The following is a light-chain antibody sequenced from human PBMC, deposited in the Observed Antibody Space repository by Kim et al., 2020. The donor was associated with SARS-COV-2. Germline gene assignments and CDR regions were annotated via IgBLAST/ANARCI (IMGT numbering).Light chain of an antibody. CDR1: QSVSSY. CDR2: GAP. J-gene: IGKJ3*01. Sequence: LSPGERATLSCRASQSVSSYLAWYQQKPGQAPRLLIYGAPNRATGIPARFSGSGSGTEFTLTISSLEPEDFAVYYCQQRSNWVFTFGPGTKVDIK. CDR3: QQRSNWVFT. V-gene: IGKV3-11*01.